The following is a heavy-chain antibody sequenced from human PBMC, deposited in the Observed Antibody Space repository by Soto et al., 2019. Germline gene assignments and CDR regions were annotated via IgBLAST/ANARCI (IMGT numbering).Heavy chain of an antibody. Sequence: GGSLRLSCAASGFTFSDYYMSWIRQAPGKGLEWVSYISSSGSTIYYADSVKGRFTISRDNAKNSLFLQMNSLRVEDTAVYFCARDLPGGYYYAMDVWGQGTTVTVSS. CDR3: ARDLPGGYYYAMDV. CDR2: ISSSGSTI. V-gene: IGHV3-11*01. J-gene: IGHJ6*02. D-gene: IGHD3-10*01. CDR1: GFTFSDYY.